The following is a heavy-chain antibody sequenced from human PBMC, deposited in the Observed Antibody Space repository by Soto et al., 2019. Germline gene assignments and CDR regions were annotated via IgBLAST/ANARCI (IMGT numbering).Heavy chain of an antibody. CDR3: AREGNYDFWSGFVIDY. CDR2: IYYSGST. CDR1: GGSVSSGSYY. V-gene: IGHV4-61*01. D-gene: IGHD3-3*01. Sequence: KTSETLSLTCTVSGGSVSSGSYYWSWIRQPPGKGLEWIGYIYYSGSTNYNPSLKSRVTISVDTSKNQFSLKLSSVTAADTAVYYCAREGNYDFWSGFVIDYWGQGTLVTVSS. J-gene: IGHJ4*02.